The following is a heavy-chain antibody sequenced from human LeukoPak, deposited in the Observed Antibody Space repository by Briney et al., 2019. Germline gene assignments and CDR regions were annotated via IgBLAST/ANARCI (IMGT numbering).Heavy chain of an antibody. Sequence: GGSLRLSCAASGFTFSSYSMNWVRQAPGKGLEWVSYISSSSSTIYYADSVKGRFTISRDNAKNSLYLQMNSLRAEDTAVYYCARDLVGATQGWGQGTLVTVSS. J-gene: IGHJ4*02. CDR2: ISSSSSTI. V-gene: IGHV3-48*01. D-gene: IGHD1-26*01. CDR3: ARDLVGATQG. CDR1: GFTFSSYS.